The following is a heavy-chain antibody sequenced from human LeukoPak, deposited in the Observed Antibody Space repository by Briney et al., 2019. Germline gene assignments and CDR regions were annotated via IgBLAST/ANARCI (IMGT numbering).Heavy chain of an antibody. CDR1: GGSISSSSYY. CDR3: ARDFLEVGSYYGGPDY. J-gene: IGHJ4*02. Sequence: SETLSLTCTVSGGSISSSSYYWGWIRQPPGKGLEWIGSIYYSGSTYYNPSLKSRVTISVDTSKNQFSPKLSSVTAADTAVYYCARDFLEVGSYYGGPDYWGQGTLVTVSS. CDR2: IYYSGST. V-gene: IGHV4-39*07. D-gene: IGHD1-26*01.